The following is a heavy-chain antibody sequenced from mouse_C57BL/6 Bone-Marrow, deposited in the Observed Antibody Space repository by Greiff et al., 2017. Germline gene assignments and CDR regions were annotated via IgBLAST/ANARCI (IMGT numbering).Heavy chain of an antibody. CDR2: INPGSGGT. Sequence: QVQLQQSGAELVRPGTSVKVSCKASGYAFTNYLIEWVKQRPGQGLEWIGVINPGSGGTNYNEKFKGKATLTADKSSSTAYMKLSSLASEDSAVYFCATGAWFAYWGQGTLVTVSA. D-gene: IGHD4-1*01. CDR3: ATGAWFAY. V-gene: IGHV1-54*01. CDR1: GYAFTNYL. J-gene: IGHJ3*01.